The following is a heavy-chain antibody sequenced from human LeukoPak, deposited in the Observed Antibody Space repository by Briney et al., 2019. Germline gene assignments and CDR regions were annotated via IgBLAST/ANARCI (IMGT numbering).Heavy chain of an antibody. J-gene: IGHJ4*02. D-gene: IGHD3-22*01. CDR2: INPSGGST. CDR1: GYTFTSYY. Sequence: ASMKVSCKASGYTFTSYYMHWVRQAPGQGLEWMGIINPSGGSTSYAQKFQGRVTMTRDMSTSTAYMELSSLRSEDTAVYYCGTDYYDSSGYYLVTGYWGQGTLVTVSS. CDR3: GTDYYDSSGYYLVTGY. V-gene: IGHV1-46*03.